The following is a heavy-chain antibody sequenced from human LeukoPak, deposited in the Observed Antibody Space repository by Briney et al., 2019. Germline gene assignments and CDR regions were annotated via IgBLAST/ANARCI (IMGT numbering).Heavy chain of an antibody. Sequence: SETLSLTCGVSGGSISSSYYWGWIRQPPGKGLGLIGTIYYTGTTYYNPSLKSRVTMSVDTSKNQFSLNLTSVTAADTAVYYCARALIRGVIRVDNWFDPWGQGILVTVSS. CDR2: IYYTGTT. J-gene: IGHJ5*02. CDR1: GGSISSSYY. CDR3: ARALIRGVIRVDNWFDP. V-gene: IGHV4-39*01. D-gene: IGHD3-10*01.